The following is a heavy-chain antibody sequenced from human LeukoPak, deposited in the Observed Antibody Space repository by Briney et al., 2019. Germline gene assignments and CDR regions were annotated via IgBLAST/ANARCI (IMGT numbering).Heavy chain of an antibody. CDR3: AKAVWYSSSFDY. Sequence: GGSLRLSCAASGFTFSSYAMSWVRQAPGKGVEWVSAISGSGGSTYYADSVMGRFTISRNNSKNTLYLQMNSLRAEDTAVYYCAKAVWYSSSFDYWGQGTLVTVSS. V-gene: IGHV3-23*01. CDR2: ISGSGGST. CDR1: GFTFSSYA. D-gene: IGHD6-6*01. J-gene: IGHJ4*02.